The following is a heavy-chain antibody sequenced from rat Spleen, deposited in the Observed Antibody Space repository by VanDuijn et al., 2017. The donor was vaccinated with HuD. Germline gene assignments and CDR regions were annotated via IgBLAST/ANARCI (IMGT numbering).Heavy chain of an antibody. CDR1: GFTFSDYY. J-gene: IGHJ2*01. CDR3: ARSSLKGYFDY. Sequence: EVQLVESGGGLVQPGRSLKLSCAASGFTFSDYYMAWVRQAPTKGLEWVASISPSGVYTYFRDSVKGRFTVSRDNARTTLYLQMNSLQTEDTAMYFCARSSLKGYFDYWGQGVMVTVSS. V-gene: IGHV5-25*01. CDR2: ISPSGVYT.